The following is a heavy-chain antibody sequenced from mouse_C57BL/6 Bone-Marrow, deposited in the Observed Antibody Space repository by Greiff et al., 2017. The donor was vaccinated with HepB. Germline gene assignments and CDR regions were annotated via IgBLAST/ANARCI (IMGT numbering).Heavy chain of an antibody. D-gene: IGHD2-2*01. V-gene: IGHV1-81*01. Sequence: VQLQQSGAELARPGASVKLSCKASGYTFTSYGISWVKQRTGQGLEWIGEIYPRSGNTYYNEKFKGKATLTADKSSSTAYMELRSLTSEDSAVYFCARSGDGYGGYAMDYWGQGTSVTVSS. CDR2: IYPRSGNT. J-gene: IGHJ4*01. CDR3: ARSGDGYGGYAMDY. CDR1: GYTFTSYG.